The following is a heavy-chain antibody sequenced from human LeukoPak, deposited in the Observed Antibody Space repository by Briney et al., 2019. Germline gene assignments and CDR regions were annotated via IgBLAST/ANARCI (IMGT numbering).Heavy chain of an antibody. CDR3: ARDRDYYDSSGPHDY. J-gene: IGHJ4*02. CDR1: RYTFTGYY. D-gene: IGHD3-22*01. V-gene: IGHV1-2*02. CDR2: INPNSGGT. Sequence: GASVKVSCKASRYTFTGYYMHWVRQAPGQGLEWMGWINPNSGGTKYAQKFQGRVTMTRDTSTSTAYMELSRLRSDETAVYYCARDRDYYDSSGPHDYWGQGTLVTVSS.